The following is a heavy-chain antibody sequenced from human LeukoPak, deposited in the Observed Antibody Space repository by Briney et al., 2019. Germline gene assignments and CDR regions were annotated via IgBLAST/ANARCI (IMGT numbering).Heavy chain of an antibody. D-gene: IGHD6-19*01. CDR1: GFTFSSYG. V-gene: IGHV3-30*03. J-gene: IGHJ4*02. CDR3: ARDGNVAVAGLDY. Sequence: PGGSLRLSCAASGFTFSSYGMHWVRQAPGKGLEWVAVISYDGSNKYYADSVKGRFTISRDNSKNTLYLQMNSLRAEDTAVYYCARDGNVAVAGLDYWGQGTLVTVSS. CDR2: ISYDGSNK.